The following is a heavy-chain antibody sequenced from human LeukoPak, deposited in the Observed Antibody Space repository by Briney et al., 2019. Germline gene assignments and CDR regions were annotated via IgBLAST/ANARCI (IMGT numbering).Heavy chain of an antibody. D-gene: IGHD3-16*01. CDR1: GGSFSGYY. V-gene: IGHV4-59*12. CDR2: IYYSGST. J-gene: IGHJ4*02. Sequence: SETLSLTCAVYGGSFSGYYWSWIRQPPGKGLEWIGYIYYSGSTNYNPSLKSRVTISVDTSKNQFSLKLSSVTAADTAVYYCARGSPGRYWGRGTLVTVSS. CDR3: ARGSPGRY.